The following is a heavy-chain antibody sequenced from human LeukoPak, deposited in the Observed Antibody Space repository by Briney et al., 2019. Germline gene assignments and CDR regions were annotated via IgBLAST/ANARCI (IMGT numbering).Heavy chain of an antibody. CDR3: ARRGSKYSVNDFRPSIDY. D-gene: IGHD5/OR15-5a*01. CDR2: ISNSGST. CDR1: GGSISSSSDY. J-gene: IGHJ4*02. V-gene: IGHV4-39*01. Sequence: SETLSLTCTVSGGSISSSSDYWDWIRRPPEKGLEWIGSISNSGSTFYNPPLKSRVTISADTSKSQFSLKLSSVTAADTAVYYCARRGSKYSVNDFRPSIDYWGQGTLVTVSS.